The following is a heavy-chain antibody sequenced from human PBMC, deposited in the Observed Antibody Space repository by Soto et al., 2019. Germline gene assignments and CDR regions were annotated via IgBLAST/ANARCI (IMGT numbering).Heavy chain of an antibody. CDR1: GGSISSGGYY. V-gene: IGHV4-31*03. CDR3: ARVTYYYGSGSYSRTYYFDY. CDR2: IYYSGST. Sequence: QVQLQESGPGLVKPSQTLSLTCTVSGGSISSGGYYWSWIRQHPGKGLEWIGYIYYSGSTYYNPSLKRRVTISVDTSKNQFSLKLSSVTAADTAVYYCARVTYYYGSGSYSRTYYFDYWGQGTLVTVSS. D-gene: IGHD3-10*01. J-gene: IGHJ4*02.